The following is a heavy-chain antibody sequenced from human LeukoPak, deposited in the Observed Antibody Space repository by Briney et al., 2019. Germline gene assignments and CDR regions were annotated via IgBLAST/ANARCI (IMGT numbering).Heavy chain of an antibody. V-gene: IGHV4-59*08. D-gene: IGHD5-24*01. CDR2: IYYSGST. CDR3: ARWLQFEDDAFDI. Sequence: PSETLSLTCTVSGGSISSYYWSWIRQPPGKGLEWIGYIYYSGSTNYNPSLKSRVTISVDTSKNQFSLKLSSVTAAGTAVYYCARWLQFEDDAFDIWGQGTMVTVSS. J-gene: IGHJ3*02. CDR1: GGSISSYY.